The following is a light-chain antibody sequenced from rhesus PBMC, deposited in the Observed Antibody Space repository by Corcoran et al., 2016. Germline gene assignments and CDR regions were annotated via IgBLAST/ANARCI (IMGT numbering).Light chain of an antibody. Sequence: DIQMTQSPSSLSASVGDTVTITCRASKSISSWLAWYQQKPGKAPNLLIYKASTLQMGVPSRFSGSGSGTEFTLTISSLQSEDFATYYCQQYSSSPRTFGQGTKVEIK. J-gene: IGKJ1*01. CDR3: QQYSSSPRT. CDR2: KAS. V-gene: IGKV1-22*01. CDR1: KSISSW.